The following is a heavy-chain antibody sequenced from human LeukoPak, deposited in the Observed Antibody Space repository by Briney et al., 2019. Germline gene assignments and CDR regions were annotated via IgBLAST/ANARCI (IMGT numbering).Heavy chain of an antibody. V-gene: IGHV3-23*01. CDR3: AKAVRRYCSGGSCYYYFDY. Sequence: PGGSRRLSCAASGFTFSSYAMSWDRQAPGKGLDWVSAISGSGGSTYYADSVKGRFTISRDNSKNTLYLQMNSLRAEDTAVYYCAKAVRRYCSGGSCYYYFDYWGQGTLVTVSS. CDR1: GFTFSSYA. J-gene: IGHJ4*02. D-gene: IGHD2-15*01. CDR2: ISGSGGST.